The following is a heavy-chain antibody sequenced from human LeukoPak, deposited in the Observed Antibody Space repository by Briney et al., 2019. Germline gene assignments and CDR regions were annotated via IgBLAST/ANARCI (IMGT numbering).Heavy chain of an antibody. D-gene: IGHD4-17*01. V-gene: IGHV3-21*01. CDR2: ISSSSSYI. CDR3: AREDYGDYAFDI. J-gene: IGHJ3*02. CDR1: GFTFSSYA. Sequence: GGSLRLSCAASGFTFSSYAMSWVRQAPGKGLEWVSSISSSSSYIYYADSVKGRFTISRDNAKNSLYLQMNSLRAEDTAAYYCAREDYGDYAFDIWGQGTMVTVSS.